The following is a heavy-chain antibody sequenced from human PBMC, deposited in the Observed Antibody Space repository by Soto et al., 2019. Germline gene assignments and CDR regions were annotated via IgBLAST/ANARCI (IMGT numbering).Heavy chain of an antibody. CDR1: GFTFSSYS. V-gene: IGHV3-21*01. J-gene: IGHJ4*02. D-gene: IGHD3-9*01. CDR3: ARDPLGDYDILTGRFDY. CDR2: ISSSSSYI. Sequence: KPGGSLRLSCAASGFTFSSYSMNWVRQAPGKGLEWVSSISSSSSYIYYADSVKGRFTISRDNAKNSLYLQMNSLRAEDTAVYYCARDPLGDYDILTGRFDYWGQGTLVTASS.